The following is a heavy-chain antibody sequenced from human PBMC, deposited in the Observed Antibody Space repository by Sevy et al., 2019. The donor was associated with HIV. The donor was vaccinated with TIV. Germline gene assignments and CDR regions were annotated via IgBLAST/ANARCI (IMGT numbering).Heavy chain of an antibody. V-gene: IGHV1-24*01. Sequence: ASVQVSCKLSGHIVTEFSMQWVRQVPGKGLEWMGGFDPEDGETINAHKFQGRVTWTEDTYTETYCLELSSLRSEDTAIYYGATVKTCDISMKYAFEMWGQGTLVTVSS. CDR1: GHIVTEFS. D-gene: IGHD5-18*01. CDR2: FDPEDGET. J-gene: IGHJ3*02. CDR3: ATVKTCDISMKYAFEM.